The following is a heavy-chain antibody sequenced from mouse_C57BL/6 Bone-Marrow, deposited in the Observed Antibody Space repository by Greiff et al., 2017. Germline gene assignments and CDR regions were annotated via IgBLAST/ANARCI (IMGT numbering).Heavy chain of an antibody. Sequence: VQLQQSGAELAKPGASVKLSCKASGYTFTSYWMHWVKQRTGQGLEWIGYINPSSGYTKYNQKFKDKATLTADKSSSTAYMQLSSLTYEDSAVYYCAISQLRLPWFAYWGQGTLVTVSA. CDR1: GYTFTSYW. J-gene: IGHJ3*01. CDR3: AISQLRLPWFAY. D-gene: IGHD3-2*02. V-gene: IGHV1-7*01. CDR2: INPSSGYT.